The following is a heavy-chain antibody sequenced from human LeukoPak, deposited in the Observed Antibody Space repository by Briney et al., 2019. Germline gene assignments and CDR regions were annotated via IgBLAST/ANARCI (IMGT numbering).Heavy chain of an antibody. CDR2: IIPIFGTA. V-gene: IGHV1-69*05. CDR3: ARSSAGGRITIFGVVMDTPFDP. J-gene: IGHJ5*02. Sequence: SVKVSCKASGGTFSSYAISWVRQAPGQGLEWMGGIIPIFGTANYAQKFQGRVTITTDESTSTTDMELSSLRSEDTAVYYCARSSAGGRITIFGVVMDTPFDPWGQGTLVTVSP. D-gene: IGHD3-3*01. CDR1: GGTFSSYA.